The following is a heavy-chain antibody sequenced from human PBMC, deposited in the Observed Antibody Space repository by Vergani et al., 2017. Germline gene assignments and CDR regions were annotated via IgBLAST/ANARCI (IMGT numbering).Heavy chain of an antibody. D-gene: IGHD5-12*01. V-gene: IGHV3-11*04. CDR2: ISSSGRTI. CDR1: GFTFSNAW. J-gene: IGHJ4*02. Sequence: VQLVESGGGLVKPGGSLRLSCAASGFTFSNAWMSWIRQAPGKGLEWVSFISSSGRTIYYADSVKGRFTISRDNARNFLYLHMNSLRAEDTAVYYCARGSSGYLEGFDYWGQGTLVTVSS. CDR3: ARGSSGYLEGFDY.